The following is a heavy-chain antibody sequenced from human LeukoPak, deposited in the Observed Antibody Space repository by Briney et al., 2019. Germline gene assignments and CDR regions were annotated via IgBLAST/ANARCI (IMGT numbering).Heavy chain of an antibody. Sequence: SETLSLTCTVSGGSISSYYWSWIRQPAGKGLEWIGRIYTSGSTNYNPSLKSRVTMSVDTSKNQFSLKLSSVTAADTAVYYCARPYGSGWYYYRFDYWGQGTLVTVSS. D-gene: IGHD6-19*01. CDR3: ARPYGSGWYYYRFDY. CDR1: GGSISSYY. CDR2: IYTSGST. J-gene: IGHJ4*02. V-gene: IGHV4-4*07.